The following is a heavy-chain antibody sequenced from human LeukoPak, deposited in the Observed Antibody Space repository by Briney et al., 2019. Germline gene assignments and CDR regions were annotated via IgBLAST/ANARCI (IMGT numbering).Heavy chain of an antibody. CDR2: ISSSSSYI. V-gene: IGHV3-21*01. Sequence: GGTLRLSCAASGFTFSSYSMNWVRQAPGKGLEWVSSISSSSSYIYYADSVKGRFTISRDNAKNSLYLQMNSLRAEDTAVYYCAREGVAVAGTGFDYWGQGTLVTVSS. CDR3: AREGVAVAGTGFDY. J-gene: IGHJ4*02. CDR1: GFTFSSYS. D-gene: IGHD6-19*01.